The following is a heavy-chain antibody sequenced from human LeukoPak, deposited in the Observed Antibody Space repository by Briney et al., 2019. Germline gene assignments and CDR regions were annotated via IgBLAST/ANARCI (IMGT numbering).Heavy chain of an antibody. D-gene: IGHD4-17*01. V-gene: IGHV1-2*02. Sequence: ASVKVSCKASGFTFTGYYMHWVRQAPGQGLEWMGWINPNSGGTNYAQKFQGRVTMTRDTSISTAYMELSSLRSDDTAVYYCGRDANGEAFDYWGQGTLVTVSS. J-gene: IGHJ4*02. CDR1: GFTFTGYY. CDR2: INPNSGGT. CDR3: GRDANGEAFDY.